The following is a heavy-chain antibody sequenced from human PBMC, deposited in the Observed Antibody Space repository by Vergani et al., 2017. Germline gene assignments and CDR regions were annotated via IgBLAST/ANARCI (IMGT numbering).Heavy chain of an antibody. J-gene: IGHJ4*02. CDR2: INPSGGST. D-gene: IGHD2-2*02. CDR3: ARGVREGGYCSSTSCYTRSDYFDY. V-gene: IGHV1-46*01. CDR1: GYTFTSYY. Sequence: QVQLVQSGAEVKKPGASVKVSCKASGYTFTSYYMHWVRQAPGQGLEWMGIINPSGGSTSYAQKFQGRVTITADKSTSTAYMELSSLRSEDTAVYYCARGVREGGYCSSTSCYTRSDYFDYWGQGTLVTVSS.